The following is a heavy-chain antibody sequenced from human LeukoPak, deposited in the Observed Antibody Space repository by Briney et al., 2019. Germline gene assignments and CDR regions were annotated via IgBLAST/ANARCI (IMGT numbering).Heavy chain of an antibody. D-gene: IGHD3-22*01. V-gene: IGHV4-59*01. J-gene: IGHJ3*02. CDR2: IYYSGST. CDR3: ARDSSGYSDAFDI. CDR1: GGSISSYY. Sequence: PSETLSFTCTVSGGSISSYYWSWIRQPPGKGLEWIGYIYYSGSTNYNPSLKSRVTISVDTSKNQFSLKLSSVTAADTAVYYCARDSSGYSDAFDIWGQGTMVTVSS.